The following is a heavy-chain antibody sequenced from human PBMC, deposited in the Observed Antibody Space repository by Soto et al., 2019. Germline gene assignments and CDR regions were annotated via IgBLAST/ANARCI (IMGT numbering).Heavy chain of an antibody. J-gene: IGHJ4*02. CDR3: GRQWFGEAYFDY. Sequence: QVQLVQSGAEVKKPGSSVKVSCKAYGGTFSSYAISWVRQAPGHGLEWMGGIIPIFGTANYAQKFQGRVTITANKYTSKAYMELSSLRAEDTDVYYCGRQWFGEAYFDYWGQGTLVAVSS. CDR1: GGTFSSYA. CDR2: IIPIFGTA. V-gene: IGHV1-69*06. D-gene: IGHD3-10*01.